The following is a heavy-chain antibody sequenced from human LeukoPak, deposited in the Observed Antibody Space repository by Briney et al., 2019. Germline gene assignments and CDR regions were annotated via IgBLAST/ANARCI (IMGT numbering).Heavy chain of an antibody. CDR2: INPNSGNT. CDR3: ARAPLGYYYDSSAKGAFDI. V-gene: IGHV1-8*03. J-gene: IGHJ3*02. Sequence: GASVKVSCKASGYTFTSYDINWVRQATGQGLEWMGWINPNSGNTGYAQKFQGRVTITRNTSISTAYSKLSSLGSEDTAVYYCARAPLGYYYDSSAKGAFDIWGQGTMVTVSS. D-gene: IGHD3-22*01. CDR1: GYTFTSYD.